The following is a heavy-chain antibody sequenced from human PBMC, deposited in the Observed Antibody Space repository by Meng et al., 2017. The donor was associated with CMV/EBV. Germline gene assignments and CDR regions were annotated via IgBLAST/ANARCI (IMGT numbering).Heavy chain of an antibody. V-gene: IGHV4-4*07. CDR3: ARSMVVAGDWFDP. CDR2: IYTSGST. D-gene: IGHD2-15*01. CDR1: GGAISSYY. Sequence: QGQLQESGPGLLKPSATLSLTWHFSGGAISSYYWSWIRQPAGKGLEWIGRIYTSGSTNYNPSLKSRVTMSVDTSKNQFSLKLSSVTAADTAVYYCARSMVVAGDWFDPWGQGTLVTVSS. J-gene: IGHJ5*02.